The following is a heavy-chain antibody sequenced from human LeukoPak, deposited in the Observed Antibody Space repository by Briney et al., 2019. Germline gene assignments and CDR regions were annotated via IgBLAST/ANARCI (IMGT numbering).Heavy chain of an antibody. CDR3: VRRFGVTGAFDI. J-gene: IGHJ3*02. Sequence: SETLSLTCTVSGGSISSSSYYRGWIRQPPGKGLEWIGSIYYSGSTYYNPSLKSRVTISVDTSKNQFSLKLSSVTAADTAVYYCVRRFGVTGAFDIWGQGTMVTVSS. CDR1: GGSISSSSYY. D-gene: IGHD3-10*01. V-gene: IGHV4-39*01. CDR2: IYYSGST.